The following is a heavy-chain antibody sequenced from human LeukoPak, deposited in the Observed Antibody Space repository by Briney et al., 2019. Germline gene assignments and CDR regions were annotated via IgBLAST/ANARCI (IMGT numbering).Heavy chain of an antibody. CDR2: ISGSGSAE. Sequence: GGSLRLSCVASGFTLSDSYMTWVRQAPGKGLEWVSTISGSGSAEDYADSVKGRFTISRDNAKSSMSLEMNTLRAEDTAVYYCARDLSWRSRVHDLWGQGTLVTVSS. CDR1: GFTLSDSY. CDR3: ARDLSWRSRVHDL. V-gene: IGHV3-11*04. J-gene: IGHJ4*02.